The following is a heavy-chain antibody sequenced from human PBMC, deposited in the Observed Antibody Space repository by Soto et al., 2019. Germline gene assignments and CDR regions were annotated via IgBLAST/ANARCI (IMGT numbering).Heavy chain of an antibody. CDR1: GFTFSSYA. CDR2: ISGSGGST. D-gene: IGHD5-12*01. CDR3: AREVYSGYTRGFDY. V-gene: IGHV3-23*01. J-gene: IGHJ4*02. Sequence: GGSLSLSCAASGFTFSSYAMSWVRQAPGKGLEWVSAISGSGGSTYYADSVKGRFTISRDNSKNTLDLQMNSLRAEDTAVYYCAREVYSGYTRGFDYWGQGTLVTVSS.